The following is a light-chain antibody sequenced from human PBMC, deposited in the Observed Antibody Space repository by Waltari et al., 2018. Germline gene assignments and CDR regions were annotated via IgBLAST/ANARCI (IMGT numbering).Light chain of an antibody. CDR2: WAS. Sequence: DIVMTQSPESLAVSLGERATINCKSSQSVLHSSNDRNYLVWYQQKPGQPPKVLIYWASTREFGVPDRFSGSGSGTDFTLTISNLQPEDVAIYYCQQYYSPPLTFGGRTKVEIK. CDR3: QQYYSPPLT. V-gene: IGKV4-1*01. CDR1: QSVLHSSNDRNY. J-gene: IGKJ4*01.